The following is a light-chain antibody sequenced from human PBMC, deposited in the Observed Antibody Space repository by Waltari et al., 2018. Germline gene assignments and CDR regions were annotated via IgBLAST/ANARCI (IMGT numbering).Light chain of an antibody. CDR3: AAWDDSLNGVV. J-gene: IGLJ2*01. CDR1: SSNIGSNT. CDR2: SNN. V-gene: IGLV1-44*01. Sequence: QSVLTQPPSASGTPGQRVTISCSGSSSNIGSNTVNWYQQLPGTAPNLLIHSNNQRPSGVPDRFSGSKSGTSASLAISGLQSEDEADYYCAAWDDSLNGVVFGGGTKLTVL.